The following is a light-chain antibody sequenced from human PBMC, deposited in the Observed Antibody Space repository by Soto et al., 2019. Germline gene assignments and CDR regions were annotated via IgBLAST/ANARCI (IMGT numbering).Light chain of an antibody. CDR2: DAS. V-gene: IGKV3-11*01. CDR1: QSVSSY. J-gene: IGKJ4*01. CDR3: QQRSNF. Sequence: EIVLTQSPATLSLSPGERVTLSCRASQSVSSYLAWFQQKPGQAPRLLIYDASNRATGIPARFSGSGSGTDFTLTISSLEPEDFAVYYCQQRSNFFGGGTKVDIK.